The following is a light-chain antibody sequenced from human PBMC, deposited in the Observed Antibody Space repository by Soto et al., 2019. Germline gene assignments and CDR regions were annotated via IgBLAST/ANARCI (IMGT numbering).Light chain of an antibody. CDR1: QIISTY. CDR2: AAS. J-gene: IGKJ1*01. CDR3: QQTYSAPPT. Sequence: DIHMTQSPSSLSSSVGDRVTITCRASQIISTYLNWYQQRAGLAPRLLIYAASSLQSGVPPRFSGSGSGTDFTLTISSLQPEDFATYFCQQTYSAPPTFGQGTKVDI. V-gene: IGKV1-39*01.